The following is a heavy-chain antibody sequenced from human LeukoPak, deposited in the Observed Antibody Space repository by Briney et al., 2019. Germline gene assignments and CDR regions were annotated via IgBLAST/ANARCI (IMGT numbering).Heavy chain of an antibody. CDR1: GYTFTSYY. D-gene: IGHD4-17*01. CDR2: INPSGGST. CDR3: ARDEGVDYGDSPGYDY. V-gene: IGHV1-46*01. Sequence: ASVKVSCKASGYTFTSYYMHWVRQAPGQGLEWMGIINPSGGSTSYAQKFQGRVTMTRDTSTSTVYMELGSLRSEDTAVYYCARDEGVDYGDSPGYDYWGQGTLVTVSS. J-gene: IGHJ4*02.